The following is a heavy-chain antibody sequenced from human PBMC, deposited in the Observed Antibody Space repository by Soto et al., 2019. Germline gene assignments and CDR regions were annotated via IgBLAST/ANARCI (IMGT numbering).Heavy chain of an antibody. Sequence: QVQLQESGPGLVKPSGTLSLTCAVSGVSLSNPNWWAWVRQAPGKGLEWIGEIDHSGSTNYNPSLNXXVXISXDRSKNQFSLKLRSVAAADTAVYYCARGIFYAFDIWGQGTMVTVSS. CDR2: IDHSGST. CDR1: GVSLSNPNW. V-gene: IGHV4-4*02. CDR3: ARGIFYAFDI. J-gene: IGHJ3*02. D-gene: IGHD3-9*01.